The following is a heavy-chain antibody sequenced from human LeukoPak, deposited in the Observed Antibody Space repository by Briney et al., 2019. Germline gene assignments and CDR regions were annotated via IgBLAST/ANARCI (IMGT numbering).Heavy chain of an antibody. CDR1: GFTFSTYA. J-gene: IGHJ6*03. Sequence: SGGSLRLSCAASGFTFSTYAMSWVRQAPGKGLEWVSAISGSDGNTYYTGSVKGRFTISRDNSKDTLYLQMNSLRADDTAVYYCAKEGANYYYMDVWGKGTTVTVSS. D-gene: IGHD3-16*01. V-gene: IGHV3-23*01. CDR2: ISGSDGNT. CDR3: AKEGANYYYMDV.